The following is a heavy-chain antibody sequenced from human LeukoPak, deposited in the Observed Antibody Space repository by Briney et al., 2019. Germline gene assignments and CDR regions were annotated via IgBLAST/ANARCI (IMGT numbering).Heavy chain of an antibody. Sequence: RSGGSLRFSCAASGFTFSSYGMHWVRQAPGKELKWVAVIWYDGSNKYYADSVKGRFTISRDNSKNTLYLQMNSLRAEDTAVYYCARGSPHDYGDYPFDYWGQGTLVTVSS. D-gene: IGHD4-17*01. J-gene: IGHJ4*02. CDR3: ARGSPHDYGDYPFDY. CDR2: IWYDGSNK. CDR1: GFTFSSYG. V-gene: IGHV3-33*01.